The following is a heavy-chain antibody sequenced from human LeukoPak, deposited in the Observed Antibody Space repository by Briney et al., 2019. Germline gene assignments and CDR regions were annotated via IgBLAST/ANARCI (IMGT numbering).Heavy chain of an antibody. V-gene: IGHV3-30-3*01. CDR3: AREHDSSGYHYYYYYYGMDV. Sequence: GGSLRLSCAASGFTFSSYAMHWVRQAPGKGLEWVAVISYDGSNKYYADSVKGRFTISRDNSKNTLYLQMNSLRAEDTAVYYCAREHDSSGYHYYYYYYGMDVWGQGTTATVSS. CDR2: ISYDGSNK. D-gene: IGHD3-22*01. CDR1: GFTFSSYA. J-gene: IGHJ6*02.